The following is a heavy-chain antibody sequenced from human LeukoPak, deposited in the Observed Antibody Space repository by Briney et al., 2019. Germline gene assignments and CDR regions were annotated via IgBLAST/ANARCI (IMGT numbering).Heavy chain of an antibody. CDR2: ISSSGSTI. CDR1: GFLFSDCY. V-gene: IGHV3-11*04. Sequence: GGSLRLSCAASGFLFSDCYMSWIRQAPGKGLEWVSYISSSGSTIYYADSVKGRFTISRDNAKNSLYLQMNSLRAEDTAVYYCARGAYSSGWAYFDHWGQGTLVTVSS. D-gene: IGHD6-19*01. J-gene: IGHJ4*02. CDR3: ARGAYSSGWAYFDH.